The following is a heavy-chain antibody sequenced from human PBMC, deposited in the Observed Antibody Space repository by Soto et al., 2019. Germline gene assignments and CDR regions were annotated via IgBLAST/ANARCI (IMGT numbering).Heavy chain of an antibody. D-gene: IGHD6-6*01. V-gene: IGHV4-34*01. J-gene: IGHJ4*02. Sequence: SETLSLTCAVYGGSFSGYYWSWIRQPPGKGLEWIGEINHSGSTNYNPSLKSRVTISVDTSKNQFSLKLRSVTAADTAVYYCARAAVAARRGYFDYWGQGTLVTAPQ. CDR2: INHSGST. CDR1: GGSFSGYY. CDR3: ARAAVAARRGYFDY.